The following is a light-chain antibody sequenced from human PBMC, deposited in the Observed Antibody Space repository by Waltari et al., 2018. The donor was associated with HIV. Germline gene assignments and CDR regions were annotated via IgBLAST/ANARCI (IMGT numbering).Light chain of an antibody. J-gene: IGLJ3*02. CDR2: VVT. CDR3: QSYDISLTGLWV. Sequence: SVLTQPPSVSGAPGQSVSISCSGNASNIGAGFDVHWYRQSPGTAPKLVIFVVTVRPSGITDRFSGSRSLNSVSLDISGLRAEDAGDYYCQSYDISLTGLWVFGGGTKLTVL. CDR1: ASNIGAGFD. V-gene: IGLV1-40*01.